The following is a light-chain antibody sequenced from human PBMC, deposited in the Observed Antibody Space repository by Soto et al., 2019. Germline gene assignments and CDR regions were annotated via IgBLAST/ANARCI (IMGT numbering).Light chain of an antibody. V-gene: IGKV3-15*01. Sequence: EILMTQSPATLSVSPGESAPLSCRASQSVSDYLAWYQQQPGQAPRLLIFHASNRATGLPARFSGSGSGTEFTLTISSLQSEDSAVYFCQQYNTWPWTFGQGTKVEIK. CDR2: HAS. J-gene: IGKJ1*01. CDR3: QQYNTWPWT. CDR1: QSVSDY.